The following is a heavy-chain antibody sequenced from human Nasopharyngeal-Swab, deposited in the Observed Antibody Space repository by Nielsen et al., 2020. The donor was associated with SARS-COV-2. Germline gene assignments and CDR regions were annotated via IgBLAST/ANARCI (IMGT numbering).Heavy chain of an antibody. CDR3: ARDRTGYCSSTSCYEYNWFDP. CDR2: IVGDSSEI. V-gene: IGHV3-21*01. Sequence: GESLKISCAASGFTFSYYAMNWVRRAPGKGLEWVSGIVGDSSEIYYADSVKGRFTISRDNAKNSLYLQMNSLRAEDTAVYYCARDRTGYCSSTSCYEYNWFDPWGQGTPVTVSS. J-gene: IGHJ5*02. D-gene: IGHD2-2*01. CDR1: GFTFSYYA.